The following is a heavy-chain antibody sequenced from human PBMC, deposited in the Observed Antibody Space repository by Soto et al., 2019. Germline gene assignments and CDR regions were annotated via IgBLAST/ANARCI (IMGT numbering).Heavy chain of an antibody. V-gene: IGHV3-7*01. Sequence: GGSLRLSCAASGFTFSSYWMSWVRQAPGKGLEWVANIKQDGSEKYYVDSVKGRFTISRDNAKNSLYLQMNSLRAEDTAVYYCARDRLGYCTNGVCYPTYYFDYWGQGTLVTVSS. D-gene: IGHD2-8*01. CDR1: GFTFSSYW. CDR3: ARDRLGYCTNGVCYPTYYFDY. CDR2: IKQDGSEK. J-gene: IGHJ4*02.